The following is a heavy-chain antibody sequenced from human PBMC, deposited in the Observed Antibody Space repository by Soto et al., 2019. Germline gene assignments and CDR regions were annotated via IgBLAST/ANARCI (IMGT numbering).Heavy chain of an antibody. V-gene: IGHV4-34*01. CDR2: INHSGST. CDR1: GGSFSGYY. D-gene: IGHD3-16*02. CDR3: ARGYGYIWGSYRYYYYYMDV. J-gene: IGHJ6*03. Sequence: SETLSLTCAVYGGSFSGYYWSWIRQPPGKGLEWIGEINHSGSTNYSPSLKSRVTISVDTSKNQFSLKLSSVTAADTAVYYCARGYGYIWGSYRYYYYYMDVWGKGTTVTVSS.